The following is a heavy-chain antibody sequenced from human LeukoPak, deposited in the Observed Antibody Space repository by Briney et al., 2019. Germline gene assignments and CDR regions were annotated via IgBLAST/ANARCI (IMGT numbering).Heavy chain of an antibody. V-gene: IGHV4-61*08. CDR3: ARVHSSGWYYFDY. CDR1: GGSISSGGYS. Sequence: SQTLSLTCAVSGGSISSGGYSWSWIRQPPGKGLEWIGYIYYSGSTNYNPSLKSRVTISVGTSKNQFSLKLSSVTAADTAVYYCARVHSSGWYYFDYWGQGTLVTASS. J-gene: IGHJ4*02. CDR2: IYYSGST. D-gene: IGHD6-19*01.